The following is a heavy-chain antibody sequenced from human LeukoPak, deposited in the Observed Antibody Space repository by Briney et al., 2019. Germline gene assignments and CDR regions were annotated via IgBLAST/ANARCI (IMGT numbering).Heavy chain of an antibody. CDR2: IRYDGSNK. Sequence: PGGSLRLSCAASGFTFSSYGMHWVRQAPGKGLGWVAFIRYDGSNKYYADSVKGRFTISRDNSKNTLYLQMNSLRAEDTAVYYCARDPYSSSWYFDYWGQGTLVTVSS. CDR1: GFTFSSYG. CDR3: ARDPYSSSWYFDY. V-gene: IGHV3-30*02. D-gene: IGHD6-13*01. J-gene: IGHJ4*02.